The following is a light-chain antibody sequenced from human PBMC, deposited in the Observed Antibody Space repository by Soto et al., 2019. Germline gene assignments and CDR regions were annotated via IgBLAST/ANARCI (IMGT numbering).Light chain of an antibody. CDR3: SSYTSSSTLMV. V-gene: IGLV2-14*01. CDR1: SSDVGGYNY. Sequence: QSALTQPASVSGSPGQSITISCTGTSSDVGGYNYVSWYQQHPGKAPKLMIYDVSNRPSGVSNRFSGSKSGNTASLTISGLQAGEEADYYCSSYTSSSTLMVFGTGTKLTVL. CDR2: DVS. J-gene: IGLJ1*01.